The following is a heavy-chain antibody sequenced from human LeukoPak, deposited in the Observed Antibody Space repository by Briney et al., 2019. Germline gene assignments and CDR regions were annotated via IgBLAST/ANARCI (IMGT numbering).Heavy chain of an antibody. CDR2: ISAGDST. CDR1: AFTFNSYA. D-gene: IGHD6-19*01. Sequence: PGGSLRLSCAASAFTFNSYAMSWVRQAPGKGLEWVSTISAGDSTYYPDSVKGRFSISRDNSKNMVYLQMNSLRAADTAVYYCAKGRIAVALYYGMDVWGQGTTVTVFS. CDR3: AKGRIAVALYYGMDV. V-gene: IGHV3-23*01. J-gene: IGHJ6*02.